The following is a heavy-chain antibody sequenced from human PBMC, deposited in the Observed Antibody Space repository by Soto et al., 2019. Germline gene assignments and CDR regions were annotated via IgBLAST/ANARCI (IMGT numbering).Heavy chain of an antibody. J-gene: IGHJ4*02. CDR3: AKDMKWGGMTTIHYFDS. Sequence: EASVKVSCKVSGYTLTELSMHWVRQAPGKGLEWMGGFDPEDGNTGYVQKFQGRVTMTRDTSISTAYMELSSLRSEDTALYYCAKDMKWGGMTTIHYFDSWGQGTQVTVSS. CDR1: GYTLTELS. CDR2: FDPEDGNT. D-gene: IGHD4-17*01. V-gene: IGHV1-24*01.